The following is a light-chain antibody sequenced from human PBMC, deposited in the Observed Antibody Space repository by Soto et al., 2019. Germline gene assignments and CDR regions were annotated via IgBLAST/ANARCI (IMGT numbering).Light chain of an antibody. CDR3: QQSYSTPPRYT. J-gene: IGKJ2*01. CDR1: QSISSY. V-gene: IGKV1-39*01. Sequence: DIQMTQSPSSLSASVGDRVTITCRARQSISSYLNWYQQKPGKAPKLLIYAASSLQSGVPSRFSGSGSGTDFTLTISSLQPEDFATYYCQQSYSTPPRYTCGQGTKLEIK. CDR2: AAS.